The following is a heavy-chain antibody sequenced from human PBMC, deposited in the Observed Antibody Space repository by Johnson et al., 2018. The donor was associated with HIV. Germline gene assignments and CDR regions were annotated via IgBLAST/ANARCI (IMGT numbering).Heavy chain of an antibody. CDR1: GFNFDDYT. D-gene: IGHD5-12*01. CDR3: AKSYSGYDAFDI. V-gene: IGHV3-43D*04. J-gene: IGHJ3*02. Sequence: VQVLESGGVVVQPGGSLRLSCAASGFNFDDYTMHWVRQDPGKGLEWVSLISCNGGSTYYADSGEGRFTISRDNSENSLYRQMNSLRAEDTAVYYCAKSYSGYDAFDIWGQESMVTVSS. CDR2: ISCNGGST.